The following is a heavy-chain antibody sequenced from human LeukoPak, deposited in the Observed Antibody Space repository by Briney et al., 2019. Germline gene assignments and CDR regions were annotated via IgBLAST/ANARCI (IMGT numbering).Heavy chain of an antibody. V-gene: IGHV3-30*18. Sequence: GGSLRLSCAASGFTFSSYGMHWVRQAPGKGLEWAAVISYDGSNKYYADSVKGRFTISRDNSKNTLYLQMNSLRAEDTAVYYCAKDTLMAGLHGMDVWGQGTTVTVSS. D-gene: IGHD2-8*01. CDR3: AKDTLMAGLHGMDV. CDR1: GFTFSSYG. J-gene: IGHJ6*02. CDR2: ISYDGSNK.